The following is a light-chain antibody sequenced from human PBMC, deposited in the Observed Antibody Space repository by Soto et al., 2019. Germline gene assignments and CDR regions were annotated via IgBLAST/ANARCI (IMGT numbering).Light chain of an antibody. CDR3: ATWDDSLSGVV. J-gene: IGLJ2*01. CDR1: SSNIENNY. Sequence: QSALTQPPSTSGTPGQRVTISCSGSSSNIENNYVYWYQQIPGTAPKLLIHRNNQRPSGVPDRFSASKTGTSASLTISGLRSEDEADYSCATWDDSLSGVVFGGGTKVTVL. CDR2: RNN. V-gene: IGLV1-47*01.